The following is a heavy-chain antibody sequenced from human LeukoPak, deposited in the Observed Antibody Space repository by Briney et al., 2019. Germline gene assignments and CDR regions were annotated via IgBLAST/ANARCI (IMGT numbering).Heavy chain of an antibody. D-gene: IGHD3-22*01. V-gene: IGHV3-23*01. CDR1: GFTFSSYA. J-gene: IGHJ4*02. CDR2: ISGSGGST. CDR3: AKRDRYYYDSLNDY. Sequence: GGSLRPSCAASGFTFSSYAMTWVRQAPGKGLEWVSAISGSGGSTYYADSVKGRFTISRDNSKNTLYLQMNSLRAEDTAVYYCAKRDRYYYDSLNDYWGQGTLVTVSS.